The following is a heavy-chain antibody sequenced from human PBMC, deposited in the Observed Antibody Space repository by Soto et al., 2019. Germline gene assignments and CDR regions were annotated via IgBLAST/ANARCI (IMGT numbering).Heavy chain of an antibody. J-gene: IGHJ4*02. V-gene: IGHV4-59*08. CDR3: ARLGGNYKAFDS. CDR1: GGSIRDYY. Sequence: SETLSLTCTVSGGSIRDYYWGWIRQSPGKGLDWIGYIYYTGTTKYNPSLKSRVTISVDSSKNQFSLKLDSVTAADTAVYYCARLGGNYKAFDSWGQGPLVTVSP. D-gene: IGHD3-22*01. CDR2: IYYTGTT.